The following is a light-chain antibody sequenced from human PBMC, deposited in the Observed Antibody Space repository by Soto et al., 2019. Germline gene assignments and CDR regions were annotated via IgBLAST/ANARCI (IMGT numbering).Light chain of an antibody. CDR1: QSISSY. V-gene: IGKV1-39*01. Sequence: EIQMTQSPSSLSASVGDRVIITCRASQSISSYLNWYQQKPGKAPRLLIYGASSLQSGVPSRFSGSGSGTDFTLTISSLQPEDFATYYCQQSYSTPRTFGRGTKVDIK. CDR2: GAS. CDR3: QQSYSTPRT. J-gene: IGKJ1*01.